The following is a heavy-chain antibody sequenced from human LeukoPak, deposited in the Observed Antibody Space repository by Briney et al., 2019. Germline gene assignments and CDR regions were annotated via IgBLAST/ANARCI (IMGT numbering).Heavy chain of an antibody. V-gene: IGHV3-66*01. CDR3: ARDKPIAAAHYYYYYGMDV. Sequence: GGSLRLSCAASGFTVSSNYMSWVRQAPGKGLEWASVIYSGGSTYYADSVKGRFTISRDNSKNTLYLQMNSLRAEDTAVYYCARDKPIAAAHYYYYYGMDVWGQGTTVTVSS. J-gene: IGHJ6*02. CDR2: IYSGGST. D-gene: IGHD6-13*01. CDR1: GFTVSSNY.